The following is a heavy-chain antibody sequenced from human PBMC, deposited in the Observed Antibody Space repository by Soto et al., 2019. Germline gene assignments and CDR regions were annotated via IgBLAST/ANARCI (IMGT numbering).Heavy chain of an antibody. CDR2: ISGGGDII. CDR1: GFTFSDHY. V-gene: IGHV3-11*01. D-gene: IGHD6-25*01. Sequence: GGSLRLSCAASGFTFSDHYMTWIRQALGKGPEWLSYISGGGDIISYADSVKGRFIISRDNAKRSLYLQMNSLTVEDTAVYYCSRDPRLADYWGQGTLVTVSS. J-gene: IGHJ4*02. CDR3: SRDPRLADY.